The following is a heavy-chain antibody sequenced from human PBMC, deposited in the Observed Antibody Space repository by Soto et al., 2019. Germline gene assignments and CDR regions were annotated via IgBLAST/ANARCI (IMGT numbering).Heavy chain of an antibody. CDR1: GGTFSSYA. J-gene: IGHJ6*02. V-gene: IGHV1-69*06. CDR3: ARAVRVPGGLYSSSLWSPYYYYGMDV. CDR2: IIPIFGTA. D-gene: IGHD6-6*01. Sequence: SVKVSCKASGGTFSSYAISWVRQAPGQGLEWMGGIIPIFGTANYAQKFQGRVTITADKSTSTAYIELSSLRSEDTAVYYCARAVRVPGGLYSSSLWSPYYYYGMDVWGQGTTVTVSS.